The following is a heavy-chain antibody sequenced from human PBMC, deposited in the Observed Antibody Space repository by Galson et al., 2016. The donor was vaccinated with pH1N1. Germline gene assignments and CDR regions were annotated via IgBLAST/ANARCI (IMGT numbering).Heavy chain of an antibody. CDR2: INPSTIST. V-gene: IGHV3-23*01. Sequence: SLRLSCAASGFTFSNYVMGWVRQAPGKGLQWVSSINPSTISTYYADSVKGRFTISRDNFRNTLYLQINSLRVEDTAVYYCARDRINMIVGAGTFDIWGQGTMVTVAS. D-gene: IGHD3-22*01. CDR3: ARDRINMIVGAGTFDI. CDR1: GFTFSNYV. J-gene: IGHJ3*02.